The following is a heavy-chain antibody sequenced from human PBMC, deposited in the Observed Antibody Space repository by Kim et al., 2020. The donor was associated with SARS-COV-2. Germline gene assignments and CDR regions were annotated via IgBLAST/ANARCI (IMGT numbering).Heavy chain of an antibody. CDR2: ISSSGSTI. J-gene: IGHJ6*02. Sequence: GGSLRLSCAASGFTFSDYYMSWIRQAPGKGLEWVSYISSSGSTIYYADSVKGRFTISRDNAKNSLYLQMNSLRAEDTAVYYCAREYSTIAHYYHGMDVWGQGTTVTVSS. V-gene: IGHV3-11*01. CDR1: GFTFSDYY. CDR3: AREYSTIAHYYHGMDV. D-gene: IGHD4-4*01.